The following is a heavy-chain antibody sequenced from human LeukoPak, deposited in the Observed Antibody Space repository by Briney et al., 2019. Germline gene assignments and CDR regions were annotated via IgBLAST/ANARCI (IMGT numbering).Heavy chain of an antibody. J-gene: IGHJ5*02. Sequence: SETLSLTCTVSGGSISRGAYYWTWIRQHPGKGLEWIGYIYYSGSTYYNPSLKSRVTISVDTSKNQFSLKLSSVTAADTAVYYCARDLSEAWFDPWGQGTLVTVSS. CDR3: ARDLSEAWFDP. V-gene: IGHV4-31*03. CDR2: IYYSGST. CDR1: GGSISRGAYY.